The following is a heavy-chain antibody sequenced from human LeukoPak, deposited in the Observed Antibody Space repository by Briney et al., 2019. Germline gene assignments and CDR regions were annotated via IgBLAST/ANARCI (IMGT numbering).Heavy chain of an antibody. D-gene: IGHD2-15*01. CDR1: GGSFSGYY. V-gene: IGHV4-34*01. J-gene: IGHJ6*03. Sequence: SETLSLTCTVYGGSFSGYYWSWIRQPPGKGLEWIGEINHSGSTNYNPSLKSRVTISVDTSKNQFSLKLSSVTAADTAVYYCARHLRGVPKVVRHYYSYMDVWGKGTTVTVSS. CDR2: INHSGST. CDR3: ARHLRGVPKVVRHYYSYMDV.